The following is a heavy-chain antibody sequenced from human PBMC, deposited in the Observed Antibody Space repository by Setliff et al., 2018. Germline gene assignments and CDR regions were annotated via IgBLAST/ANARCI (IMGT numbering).Heavy chain of an antibody. V-gene: IGHV3-33*01. CDR1: GFLFSSFG. J-gene: IGHJ4*02. D-gene: IGHD2-15*01. Sequence: SCPASGFLFSSFGMHWVRQAPGKGLEWVAVIWYDGNNKYYADSVKGRFTISRDNSRNMLYMQMNSLRADDTAVYYCARGTQAYTSWTDSALGYWGKGTLVTGLL. CDR2: IWYDGNNK. CDR3: ARGTQAYTSWTDSALGY.